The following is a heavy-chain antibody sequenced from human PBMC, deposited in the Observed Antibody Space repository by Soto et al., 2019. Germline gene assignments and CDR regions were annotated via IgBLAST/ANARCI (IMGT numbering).Heavy chain of an antibody. D-gene: IGHD3-10*01. CDR2: IYYSGST. CDR1: GGSISSGDYY. J-gene: IGHJ6*02. Sequence: QVQLQESGPGLVKPSQTLSLTCTVSGGSISSGDYYWSWIRQPPGKGLEWIGYIYYSGSTYYNPSLKSRVTISVDTSKHQFSLKLSSVTAADTAVYYCARDRGDVAYYYYGMDVWGQGTTVNVSS. CDR3: ARDRGDVAYYYYGMDV. V-gene: IGHV4-30-4*01.